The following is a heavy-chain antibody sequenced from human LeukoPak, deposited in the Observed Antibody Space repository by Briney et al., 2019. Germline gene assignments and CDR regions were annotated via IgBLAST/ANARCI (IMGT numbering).Heavy chain of an antibody. V-gene: IGHV3-33*01. D-gene: IGHD2-15*01. CDR3: ARDREGYCSGGSCFDAFDI. Sequence: GGSLRLSCAASGFTFSSYGMHWVRQAPGKGQEWVAVIWYDGSNKYYADSVKGRFTISRDNSTNTLYLQMTSLRAEDTAVYYCARDREGYCSGGSCFDAFDIWGQGTMVTVSS. J-gene: IGHJ3*02. CDR2: IWYDGSNK. CDR1: GFTFSSYG.